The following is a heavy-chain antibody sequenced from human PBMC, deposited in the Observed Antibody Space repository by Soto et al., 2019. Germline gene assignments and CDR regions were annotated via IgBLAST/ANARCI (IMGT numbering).Heavy chain of an antibody. Sequence: QVQLVQSGAEVRTPGASVNISCRASGFSLSDNLINWVRQAPGQSLKWMGWINPDNGNTSYSQTFQGRVTSSRHSSASIAYVNVSHLTPEHTPVYCWARNILSVAPPANDAFHVWGQGTMVTVSS. CDR1: GFSLSDNL. J-gene: IGHJ3*01. CDR3: ARNILSVAPPANDAFHV. CDR2: INPDNGNT. V-gene: IGHV1-3*01.